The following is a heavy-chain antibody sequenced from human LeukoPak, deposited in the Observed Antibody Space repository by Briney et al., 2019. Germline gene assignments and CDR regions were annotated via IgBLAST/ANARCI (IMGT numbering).Heavy chain of an antibody. CDR3: ATGGIAAAGQRRGAFDI. D-gene: IGHD6-13*01. CDR2: IIPILGIA. J-gene: IGHJ3*02. CDR1: GGTFSSYA. V-gene: IGHV1-69*04. Sequence: GASVKVSCKASGGTFSSYAISWVRQAPGQGLEWMGRIIPILGIANYAQKFQGRVTITADKSTSTAYMELSSLRSEDTAVYYCATGGIAAAGQRRGAFDIWGQGTMVTVSS.